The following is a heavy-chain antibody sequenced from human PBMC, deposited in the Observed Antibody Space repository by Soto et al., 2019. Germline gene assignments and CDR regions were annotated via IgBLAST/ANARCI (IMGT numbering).Heavy chain of an antibody. CDR1: GFTFSRYV. Sequence: QVQLVESGGGVVQPGRSLRLSCAASGFTFSRYVMHWVSQAPGKGLEWVAVISHDGSNKDYVDSVKGRFTISRDNSKNILYLQVNSLRAEDTAVYYCAKDHAYDSSGNSSRYGMDVWGQGTTVTVSS. CDR2: ISHDGSNK. J-gene: IGHJ6*02. V-gene: IGHV3-30*18. D-gene: IGHD3-22*01. CDR3: AKDHAYDSSGNSSRYGMDV.